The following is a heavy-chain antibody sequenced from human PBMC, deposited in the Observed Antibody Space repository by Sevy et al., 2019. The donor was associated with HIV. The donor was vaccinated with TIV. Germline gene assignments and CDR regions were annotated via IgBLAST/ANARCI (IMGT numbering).Heavy chain of an antibody. D-gene: IGHD4-17*01. CDR2: VSYDGSNK. CDR1: GLTFRNYW. CDR3: AKDGDSRSGLDF. Sequence: GGSLRLSCAVSGLTFRNYWMSWVRQAPGKGLQWVSAVSYDGSNKLYVDSVKGRFTISRDDSMNSLFLQMNSLRAEDTAIYYCAKDGDSRSGLDFWGQGTLVTVSS. J-gene: IGHJ4*02. V-gene: IGHV3-30*18.